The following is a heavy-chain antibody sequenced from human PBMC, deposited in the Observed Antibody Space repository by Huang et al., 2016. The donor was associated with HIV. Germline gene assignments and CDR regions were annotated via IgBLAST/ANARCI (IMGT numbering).Heavy chain of an antibody. V-gene: IGHV4-34*01. CDR1: GVSLCGNY. CDR3: ARGQGGYYYYYMDV. J-gene: IGHJ6*03. CDR2: ITHNGST. Sequence: QVQLQQWGAGLLRPSETLSLTCSVYGVSLCGNYGTWIRQPPGKVLEWIGEITHNGSTNYNPSLKRRVTISVDTSRNQFSLTVTSVTAADTAVYYCARGQGGYYYYYMDVWGKGTTVTVSS.